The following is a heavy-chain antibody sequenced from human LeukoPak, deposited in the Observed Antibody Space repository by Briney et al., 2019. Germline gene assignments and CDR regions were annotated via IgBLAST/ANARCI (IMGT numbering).Heavy chain of an antibody. V-gene: IGHV3-21*01. J-gene: IGHJ6*03. Sequence: GGSLRLSCAASGFTFSSYSMNWVRQAPGKGLEWVSSISSSSSYIYYADSVKGRFTISRDNAKKSLYLQMNSLRAEDTAVYYCASHPNAAAGLYHYYYMDVWGKGTTVTVSS. D-gene: IGHD6-13*01. CDR1: GFTFSSYS. CDR3: ASHPNAAAGLYHYYYMDV. CDR2: ISSSSSYI.